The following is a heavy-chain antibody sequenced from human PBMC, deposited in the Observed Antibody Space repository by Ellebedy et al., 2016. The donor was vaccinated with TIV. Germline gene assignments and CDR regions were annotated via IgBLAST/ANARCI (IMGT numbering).Heavy chain of an antibody. CDR1: GYTFTGYY. D-gene: IGHD1-26*01. Sequence: AASVKVSCKASGYTFTGYYMHWVRQAPGQGLEWMGWINPNSGGTNYAQKFQGWVTMTRDTSISAAYMELSRLRSDDTAVYYCARDERKYSGSYYNFDYWGQGTLVTVSS. V-gene: IGHV1-2*04. J-gene: IGHJ4*02. CDR3: ARDERKYSGSYYNFDY. CDR2: INPNSGGT.